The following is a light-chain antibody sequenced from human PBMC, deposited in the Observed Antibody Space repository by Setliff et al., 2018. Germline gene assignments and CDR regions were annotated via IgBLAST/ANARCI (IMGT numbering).Light chain of an antibody. CDR2: KNI. J-gene: IGLJ2*01. CDR1: TSNTGSNS. Sequence: QSALAQPPSASGTPGQRVTMSCAGSTSNTGSNSVSWYQQTPGTAPKVLIYKNIERPSGVPDRFSGSKSGTSASLAISGLQSKDEADYYCAAWDDSRNGVVFGGGTQLTVL. V-gene: IGLV1-44*01. CDR3: AAWDDSRNGVV.